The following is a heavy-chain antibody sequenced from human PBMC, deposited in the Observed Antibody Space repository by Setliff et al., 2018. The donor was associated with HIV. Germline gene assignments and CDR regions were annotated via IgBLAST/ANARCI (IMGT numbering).Heavy chain of an antibody. D-gene: IGHD6-13*01. Sequence: GGSLRLSCAASGFIFSGYDMHWVRQAPGKGLEWVALISSDGNNKYDADSVEGRFTISRDNTRNSVYLQMDSLRVDDTAVFYCARRSGSSSLKGVHYYYYYYMDVWGKGTTVTVSS. V-gene: IGHV3-30*04. J-gene: IGHJ6*03. CDR1: GFIFSGYD. CDR2: ISSDGNNK. CDR3: ARRSGSSSLKGVHYYYYYYMDV.